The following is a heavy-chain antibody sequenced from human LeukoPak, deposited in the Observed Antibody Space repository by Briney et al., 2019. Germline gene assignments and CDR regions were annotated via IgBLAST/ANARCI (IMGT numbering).Heavy chain of an antibody. J-gene: IGHJ4*02. CDR1: GFTFSSYA. D-gene: IGHD5-24*01. Sequence: PGRSLRLSCAASGFTFSSYAMHWVRQAPGKGLEWVAVISYDGSNKYYADSVKGRFTISRDNSKNTLYLQMNSLRAEDTAVYYCARGLGDGYNSYYFDYWGQGTLVTVSS. CDR3: ARGLGDGYNSYYFDY. V-gene: IGHV3-30*04. CDR2: ISYDGSNK.